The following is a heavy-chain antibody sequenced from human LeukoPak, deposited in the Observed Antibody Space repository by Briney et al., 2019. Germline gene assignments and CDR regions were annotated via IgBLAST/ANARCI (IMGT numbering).Heavy chain of an antibody. D-gene: IGHD1-26*01. CDR1: GFTFTSYS. J-gene: IGHJ4*02. V-gene: IGHV3-23*01. CDR2: ISGGGGST. CDR3: AKGGKWDVTPFDY. Sequence: GGSLRLSCAASGFTFTSYSMNWVRQAPGKGLEWVSTISGGGGSTYYADSVKGRFTISRDNSKNTLYLQVNSLGAEDTAVYYCAKGGKWDVTPFDYWGQGTLVTVSS.